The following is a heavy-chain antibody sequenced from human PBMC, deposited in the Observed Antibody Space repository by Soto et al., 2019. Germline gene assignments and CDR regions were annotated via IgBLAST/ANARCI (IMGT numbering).Heavy chain of an antibody. V-gene: IGHV3-53*01. CDR3: AKMNPIINYYYYMDV. J-gene: IGHJ6*03. CDR1: GFTVSSNY. CDR2: IYSGGST. Sequence: PGGSLRLSCAASGFTVSSNYMSWVRQAPGKGLEWVSVIYSGGSTYYADSVKGRFTISRDNSKNTLYLQMNSLRAEDTAVYYCAKMNPIINYYYYMDVWGKGTTVTVSS.